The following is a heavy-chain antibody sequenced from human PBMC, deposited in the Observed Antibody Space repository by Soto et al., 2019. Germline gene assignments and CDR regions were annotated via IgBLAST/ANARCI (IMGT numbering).Heavy chain of an antibody. V-gene: IGHV4-34*01. Sequence: SETLSLTCVVYGGSFSCYYWSWIRQSPGKGLEWIGGINHRGSTNYNPSLESRVTISVDTSKNQFSLKLPSVTAANTAMYYCARDGFCTSTTCRVGNWFDPWGQGTLVTVS. CDR3: ARDGFCTSTTCRVGNWFDP. J-gene: IGHJ5*02. CDR1: GGSFSCYY. CDR2: INHRGST. D-gene: IGHD2-2*01.